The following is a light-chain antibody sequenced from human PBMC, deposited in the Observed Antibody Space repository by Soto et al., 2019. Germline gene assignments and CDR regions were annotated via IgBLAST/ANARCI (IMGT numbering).Light chain of an antibody. J-gene: IGKJ1*01. CDR3: QQYGSSPRT. CDR1: QSVSSSY. V-gene: IGKV3-20*01. CDR2: GAS. Sequence: IMLTQSPGTLSFSPGERATRSCRASQSVSSSYLAWYQQKPGQAPRLLIYGASSRATGIPDRFSGSGSGTDFTLTISRLEPEDFAVYYCQQYGSSPRTFGQGTKV.